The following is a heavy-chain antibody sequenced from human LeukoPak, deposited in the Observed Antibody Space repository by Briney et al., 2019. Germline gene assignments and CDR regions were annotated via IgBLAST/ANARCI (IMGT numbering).Heavy chain of an antibody. CDR2: IYTSGST. Sequence: SETLSLTCTVSGGSISSYYWSWIRQPPGKGLEWIGYIYTSGSTNYNPSLKSRVTISVDTSKNQFSLKLSSVTAADTAVYYCARHIRGDYYYNMDVWGKGTTVTVSS. D-gene: IGHD2-15*01. CDR3: ARHIRGDYYYNMDV. CDR1: GGSISSYY. V-gene: IGHV4-4*09. J-gene: IGHJ6*03.